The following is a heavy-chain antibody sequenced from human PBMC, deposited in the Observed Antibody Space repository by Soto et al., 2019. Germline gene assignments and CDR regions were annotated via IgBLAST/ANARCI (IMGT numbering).Heavy chain of an antibody. V-gene: IGHV3-23*01. J-gene: IGHJ3*02. CDR3: AKDREAARRPRISDAFDI. CDR1: GFTFSSYA. Sequence: GGSLRLSCTASGFTFSSYAMSWVRQAPGKGLEWVSAISGSGGSTYYADSVKGRFTISRDNSKNTLYLQMNSLRAEDTAVYYCAKDREAARRPRISDAFDIWGQGTMVTVSS. D-gene: IGHD6-6*01. CDR2: ISGSGGST.